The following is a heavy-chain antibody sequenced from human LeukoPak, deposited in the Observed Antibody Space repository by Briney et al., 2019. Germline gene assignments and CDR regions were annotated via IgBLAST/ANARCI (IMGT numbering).Heavy chain of an antibody. D-gene: IGHD1-26*01. CDR1: GFTFREYS. Sequence: GGSLRLSCAASGFTFREYSMSWVRQVPGKGLEWVANVGRDGSEKNYVDSVEGRFTISRDNAKKSLDLEMNSLRVEDTALYYCAKVGTWELQRVFENWGQGTLVTVSS. V-gene: IGHV3-7*01. J-gene: IGHJ4*02. CDR3: AKVGTWELQRVFEN. CDR2: VGRDGSEK.